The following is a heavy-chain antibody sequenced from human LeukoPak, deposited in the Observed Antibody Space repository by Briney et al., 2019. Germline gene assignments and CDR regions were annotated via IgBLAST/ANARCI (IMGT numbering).Heavy chain of an antibody. CDR2: IIPIFGTA. CDR3: AKDRDTAMASDY. Sequence: SVKASCKASGGTFSSYAISWVRQAPGQGLEWMGGIIPIFGTANYAQKFQGRVTITADESTSTAYMELSSLRSEDTAVYYCAKDRDTAMASDYWGQGTLVTVSS. V-gene: IGHV1-69*13. CDR1: GGTFSSYA. J-gene: IGHJ4*02. D-gene: IGHD5-18*01.